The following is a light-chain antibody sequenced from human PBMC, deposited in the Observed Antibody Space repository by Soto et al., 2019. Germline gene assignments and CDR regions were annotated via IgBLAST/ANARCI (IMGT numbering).Light chain of an antibody. V-gene: IGLV2-14*01. CDR2: EVS. CDR3: SSFTSSSTLV. J-gene: IGLJ2*01. Sequence: QSVLTQPASVSGSPRQSITISCTGTSRDVGSYNYVSWYQHHPGKAPKLMMYEVSNRPSGVSDRFSGSKSGNTASLTISGLQPEDEGVYHCSSFTSSSTLVFGGGTKLAVL. CDR1: SRDVGSYNY.